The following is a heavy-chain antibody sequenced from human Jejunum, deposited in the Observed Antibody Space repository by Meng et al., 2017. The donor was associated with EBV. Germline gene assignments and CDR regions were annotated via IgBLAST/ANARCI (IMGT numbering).Heavy chain of an antibody. J-gene: IGHJ4*02. V-gene: IGHV4-4*02. D-gene: IGHD2/OR15-2a*01. Sequence: QVQLQESGPGLVQPSGTLSLTCPVSGGSINSKNWWHWVRQAPGKGLEWIGEIDHSGSTHYNPSLKSRVTISLGTSMNQFSLELTSPTAADTAVYYCARDSQYLARGYFDYWGQGVLVTVAS. CDR3: ARDSQYLARGYFDY. CDR2: IDHSGST. CDR1: GGSINSKNW.